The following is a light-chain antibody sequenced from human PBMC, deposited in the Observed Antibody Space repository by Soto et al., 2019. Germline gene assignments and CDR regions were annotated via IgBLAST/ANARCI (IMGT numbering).Light chain of an antibody. CDR1: QSVSNNY. V-gene: IGKV3-20*01. Sequence: EIVLTQSPGTLSVSPGERATLSCRASQSVSNNYLAWYQQKPGQAPRLLIYGASSRATGIPNRFSGSGSGTDFTLTISRLEPEDFAVYYCQQYGNSPQTFGQGTKVDIK. CDR3: QQYGNSPQT. CDR2: GAS. J-gene: IGKJ1*01.